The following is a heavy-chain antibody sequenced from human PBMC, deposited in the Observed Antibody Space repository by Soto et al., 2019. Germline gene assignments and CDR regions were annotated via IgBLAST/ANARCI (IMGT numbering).Heavy chain of an antibody. CDR3: ARSQRGRTAFTFDY. Sequence: SETLSLTCAVSGDSVSNDNYYWSWIRQPPGKGLEWIGYIYYSGTTNYNSYLKSRLSLSVDMSKNQFSLRPASVTAADTAVYFCARSQRGRTAFTFDYWGQGALVTVSS. V-gene: IGHV4-61*01. CDR2: IYYSGTT. J-gene: IGHJ4*02. D-gene: IGHD3-16*01. CDR1: GDSVSNDNYY.